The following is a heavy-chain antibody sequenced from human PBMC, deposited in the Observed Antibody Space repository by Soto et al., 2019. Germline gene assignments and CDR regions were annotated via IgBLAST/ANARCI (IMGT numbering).Heavy chain of an antibody. V-gene: IGHV3-7*03. Sequence: GGSLRLSCVTSGFTFNSCWMSWVRQTPGQGLECVARINHDGSDKNYVDSVKGRFTISRDNAKNSLFLQMNSLRADDTAVYYCTTLSWDASDWHWGLGALVTVSS. J-gene: IGHJ4*02. D-gene: IGHD6-19*01. CDR2: INHDGSDK. CDR1: GFTFNSCW. CDR3: TTLSWDASDWH.